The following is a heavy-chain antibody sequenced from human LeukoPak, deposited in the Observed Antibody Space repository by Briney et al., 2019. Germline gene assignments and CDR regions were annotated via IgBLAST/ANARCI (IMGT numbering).Heavy chain of an antibody. CDR2: IYPGDSDT. V-gene: IGHV5-51*01. J-gene: IGHJ4*02. Sequence: GESLKIXCXXSXXXXXSYWXGWVRXMPGKGLEWMGIIYPGDSDTRYSPSFQGQVTISADKSISTAYLQWSSLKASDTAMYYCASLHGVLMYWGQGTLVTVSS. CDR3: ASLHGVLMY. D-gene: IGHD2-8*01. CDR1: XXXXXSYW.